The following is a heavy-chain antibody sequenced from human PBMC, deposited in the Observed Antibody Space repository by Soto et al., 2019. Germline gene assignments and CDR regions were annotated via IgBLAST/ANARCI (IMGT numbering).Heavy chain of an antibody. J-gene: IGHJ5*02. V-gene: IGHV1-18*01. CDR1: GYTFTSYG. D-gene: IGHD6-19*01. CDR3: ARRKIAVAGSGWFDP. CDR2: ISAYNGNT. Sequence: ASVKVSCKASGYTFTSYGISWVRQAPGQGLEWMGWISAYNGNTNCAQMLQGRVTMTTDTSTSTAYMELRSLRSDDTAVYYCARRKIAVAGSGWFDPWGQGTLVTVSS.